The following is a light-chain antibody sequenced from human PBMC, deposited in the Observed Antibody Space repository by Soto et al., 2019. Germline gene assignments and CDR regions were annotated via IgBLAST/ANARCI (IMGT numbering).Light chain of an antibody. J-gene: IGLJ3*02. Sequence: QSALTQPPSASGSPGQSVTISCTGTSSDVGDYNYVSWYQQHPGKAPKLMIYEVSKRPSGVPDRFSGSKSGNTASLTVSGLQAEDEADYYCNSYAGSNNWVFGGGTQLTVL. CDR2: EVS. CDR3: NSYAGSNNWV. V-gene: IGLV2-8*01. CDR1: SSDVGDYNY.